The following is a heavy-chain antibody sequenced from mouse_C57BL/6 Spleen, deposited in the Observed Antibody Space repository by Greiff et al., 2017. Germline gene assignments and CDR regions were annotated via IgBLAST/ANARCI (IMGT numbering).Heavy chain of an antibody. V-gene: IGHV5-12*01. CDR3: ARDYGSSGYFDV. D-gene: IGHD1-1*01. CDR1: GFTFSDYY. Sequence: EVQLVESGGGLVQPGGSLKLSCAASGFTFSDYYMYWVRQTPEKRLEWVAYISNGGGSTYYPDTVKGRFTISRDNAKNTLYLQMSRLKSEDTAMYYCARDYGSSGYFDVWGTGTTVTVSS. CDR2: ISNGGGST. J-gene: IGHJ1*03.